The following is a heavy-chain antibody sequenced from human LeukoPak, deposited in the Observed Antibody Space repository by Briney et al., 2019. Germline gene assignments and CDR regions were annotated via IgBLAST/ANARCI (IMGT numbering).Heavy chain of an antibody. CDR1: GFTFSSYW. J-gene: IGHJ4*02. CDR2: INHSGST. V-gene: IGHV4-34*01. CDR3: ARVLAYYDILTGYPRTRFFDY. D-gene: IGHD3-9*01. Sequence: PGGSLRLSCAASGFTFSSYWMSWIRQPPGKGLEWIGEINHSGSTNYNPSLKSRVTISVDTSKNQFSLKLSSVTAADTAVYYCARVLAYYDILTGYPRTRFFDYWGQGTLVTVSS.